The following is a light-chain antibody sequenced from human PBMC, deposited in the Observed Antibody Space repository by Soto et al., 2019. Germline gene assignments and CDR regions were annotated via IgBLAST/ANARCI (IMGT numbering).Light chain of an antibody. CDR2: DTF. Sequence: QSVLTQPPSLSGAPGQTVTISCSGSSSNIGAGYDVHWYQQLPGKVPKLVIYDTFNRPSGVPDRFSVSKSGTSASLAITGLQAEDEADYYCQAYDNSLGVSVLFGGGTKVTVL. V-gene: IGLV1-40*01. J-gene: IGLJ3*02. CDR1: SSNIGAGYD. CDR3: QAYDNSLGVSVL.